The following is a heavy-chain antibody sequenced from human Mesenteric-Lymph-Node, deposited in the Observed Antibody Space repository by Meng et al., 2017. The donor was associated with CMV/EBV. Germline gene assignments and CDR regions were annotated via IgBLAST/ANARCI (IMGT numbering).Heavy chain of an antibody. CDR2: ISPTSSYM. CDR3: AREKIYYYDSSGYPYDAFDI. V-gene: IGHV3-21*01. D-gene: IGHD3-22*01. CDR1: GFVLGRYN. Sequence: GESLKISCAASGFVLGRYNMNWVRQAPGKGLEWVSSISPTSSYMYSADSVKGRFTISRDNAKNSLYLQMNSLRAEDTAVYYCAREKIYYYDSSGYPYDAFDIWGQGTMVTVSS. J-gene: IGHJ3*02.